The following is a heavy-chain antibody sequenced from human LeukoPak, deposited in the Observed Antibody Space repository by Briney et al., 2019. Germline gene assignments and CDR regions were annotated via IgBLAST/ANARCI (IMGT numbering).Heavy chain of an antibody. CDR1: GGSISSGGYC. Sequence: SQTLSLTCAVSGGSISSGGYCWSWIRQPPGKGLELVGYIYHSGSTYYTPSLNSRVTISVDRSKNKSSLKLSSVTAAATAVYYCARERNVYSSSWYNWFDPWGQGTLVTVSS. CDR2: IYHSGST. V-gene: IGHV4-30-2*01. J-gene: IGHJ5*02. CDR3: ARERNVYSSSWYNWFDP. D-gene: IGHD6-13*01.